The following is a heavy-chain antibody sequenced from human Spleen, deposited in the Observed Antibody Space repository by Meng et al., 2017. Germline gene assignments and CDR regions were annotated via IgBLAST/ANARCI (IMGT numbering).Heavy chain of an antibody. Sequence: SETLSLTCGVYYGSFSGHYWSWIRQPPGKGLEWIGEITQSGSTTYNPSLKSRVTMSVNTSKNQFSLNLRSVTSADTAVYFCARTPGLRWTPKMDQWGLGTLVTVSS. CDR1: YGSFSGHY. D-gene: IGHD4-23*01. V-gene: IGHV4-34*01. CDR2: ITQSGST. CDR3: ARTPGLRWTPKMDQ. J-gene: IGHJ4*02.